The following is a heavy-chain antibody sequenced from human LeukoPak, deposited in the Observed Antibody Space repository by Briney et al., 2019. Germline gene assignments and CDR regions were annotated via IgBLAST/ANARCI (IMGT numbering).Heavy chain of an antibody. J-gene: IGHJ5*02. D-gene: IGHD3-22*01. Sequence: GGSLRLSCAASGFTFSSYSMNWVRQAPGKGLEWVSYISSSSSTIYYADSVKGRFTISRDNAKNSLYLQMNSLRAEDTAVYYCARTFHYDSSGYYYTGVNWFDPWGQGTLVTVSS. CDR3: ARTFHYDSSGYYYTGVNWFDP. V-gene: IGHV3-48*01. CDR1: GFTFSSYS. CDR2: ISSSSSTI.